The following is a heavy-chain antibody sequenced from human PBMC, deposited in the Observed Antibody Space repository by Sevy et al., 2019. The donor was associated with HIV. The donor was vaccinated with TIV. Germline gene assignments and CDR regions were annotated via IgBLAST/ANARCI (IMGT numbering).Heavy chain of an antibody. D-gene: IGHD1-26*01. CDR2: IWHDGSQK. CDR3: AIGRVGATTSYYFDY. CDR1: GFTFSSYA. J-gene: IGHJ4*02. V-gene: IGHV3-30*02. Sequence: GGYLRLSCAASGFTFSSYAMHWVRQAPGKGLEWVGFIWHDGSQKYYADSVRGRFTFSRDNSKNTLFLQVSSLRAEDKAVYYCAIGRVGATTSYYFDYWGQGTLVTVSS.